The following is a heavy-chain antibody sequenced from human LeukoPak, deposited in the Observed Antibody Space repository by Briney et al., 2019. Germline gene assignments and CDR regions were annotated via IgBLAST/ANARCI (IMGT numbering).Heavy chain of an antibody. Sequence: SQTLSLTCAISGDSVSSNSAAWNWIRQSPSRGLEWLGRTYYRSKWYNDYAVSVKSRITINPDTSKNQFSLQLNSVTPEDTAVYYCARLIIEFYGSGSYEGFDGMDVWGQGTTVTVSS. V-gene: IGHV6-1*01. CDR3: ARLIIEFYGSGSYEGFDGMDV. CDR1: GDSVSSNSAA. D-gene: IGHD3-10*01. J-gene: IGHJ6*02. CDR2: TYYRSKWYN.